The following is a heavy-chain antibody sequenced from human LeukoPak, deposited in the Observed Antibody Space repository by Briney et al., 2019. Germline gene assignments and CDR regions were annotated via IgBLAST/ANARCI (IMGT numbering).Heavy chain of an antibody. Sequence: SETLSLTCAVYGGSFSGYYWSWIRQPPGKGLEWIGEINHSGSTNYNPSLKSRVTISVDTSKNQFSLKLSSVTAADTAVYYCARGSRGGFIGNFDYWGQGTLVTVSS. CDR2: INHSGST. CDR3: ARGSRGGFIGNFDY. V-gene: IGHV4-34*01. J-gene: IGHJ4*02. CDR1: GGSFSGYY. D-gene: IGHD3-10*01.